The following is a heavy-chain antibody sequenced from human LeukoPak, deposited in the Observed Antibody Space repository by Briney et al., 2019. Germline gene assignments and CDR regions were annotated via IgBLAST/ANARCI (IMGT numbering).Heavy chain of an antibody. D-gene: IGHD1-1*01. Sequence: GGSLRLSCAASGFTFSSYWMSWVRQAPGKGLEWVANIKQDGSEKYYVDSVKGRFTISRDNAKNSLYLQMNSLRAEDTAVYYCARDRGNWNDAYYYYMDVWGKGTTVTVSS. CDR1: GFTFSSYW. CDR2: IKQDGSEK. J-gene: IGHJ6*03. CDR3: ARDRGNWNDAYYYYMDV. V-gene: IGHV3-7*01.